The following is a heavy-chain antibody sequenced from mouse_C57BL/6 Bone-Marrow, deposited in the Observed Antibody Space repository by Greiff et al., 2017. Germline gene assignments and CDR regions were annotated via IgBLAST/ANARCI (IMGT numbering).Heavy chain of an antibody. J-gene: IGHJ2*01. CDR2: INPGSGGT. Sequence: QVQLQQSGAELVRPGTSVKLSCKASGYAFTNYLIEWVKQRPGQGLEWIGVINPGSGGTNYNEKFKGKATLTADKSSSTAYMQLSSLTSEDSAVYFCARRGRLPGDFWGQGTTLTVSA. V-gene: IGHV1-54*01. CDR3: ARRGRLPGDF. CDR1: GYAFTNYL.